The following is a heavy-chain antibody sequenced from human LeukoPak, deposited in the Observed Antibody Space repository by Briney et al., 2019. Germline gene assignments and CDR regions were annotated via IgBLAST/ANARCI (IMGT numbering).Heavy chain of an antibody. D-gene: IGHD6-13*01. J-gene: IGHJ4*02. CDR2: IYYSGST. Sequence: PSETLSLTCTVSGGSISSYYWSWIRQPPGKGLEWIGYIYYSGSTNYNPSLKSRVTISVDTSKNQFSLKLSSVTAADTAVYYCARVAYSSSWYGQGAARFDYWGQGTLVTVSS. CDR3: ARVAYSSSWYGQGAARFDY. CDR1: GGSISSYY. V-gene: IGHV4-59*01.